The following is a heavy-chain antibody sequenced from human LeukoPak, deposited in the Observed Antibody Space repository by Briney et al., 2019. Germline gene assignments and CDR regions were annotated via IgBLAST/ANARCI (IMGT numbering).Heavy chain of an antibody. CDR1: GFTLRSYS. D-gene: IGHD5-12*01. CDR3: ARGGGYSGYGAYYFDY. Sequence: GGSLRLSCAASGFTLRSYSMNWVRQAPGKGLEWVSSISSSSSYIYYADSVKGRFTISRDNAKNSLYLQMNSLRAEDTAVYYCARGGGYSGYGAYYFDYWGQGTLVTVSS. J-gene: IGHJ4*02. V-gene: IGHV3-21*01. CDR2: ISSSSSYI.